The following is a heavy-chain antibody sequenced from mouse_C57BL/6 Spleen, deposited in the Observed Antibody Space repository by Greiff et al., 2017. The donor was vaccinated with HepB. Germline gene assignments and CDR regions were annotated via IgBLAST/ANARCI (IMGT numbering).Heavy chain of an antibody. CDR1: GYTFTGYW. V-gene: IGHV1-9*01. J-gene: IGHJ4*01. CDR3: ERTYYSDYYAIDY. CDR2: ILPGSGST. D-gene: IGHD2-12*01. Sequence: VQLQQSGAELMKPGASVKLSCKATGYTFTGYWIEWVKQRPGHGLEWIGEILPGSGSTNYNEKFKGKATFTADTSSSTAYMQLSSLTTEDAAIYDCERTYYSDYYAIDYWGQGTSVTVSS.